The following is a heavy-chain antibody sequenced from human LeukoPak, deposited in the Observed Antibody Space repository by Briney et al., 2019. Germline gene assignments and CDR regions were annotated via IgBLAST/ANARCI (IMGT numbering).Heavy chain of an antibody. V-gene: IGHV3-30*18. CDR3: AKTSKYYYDSSGYYDY. CDR1: GFTFSSYG. Sequence: GGSLRLSCAASGFTFSSYGMHWVRQAPGKGLEWVAVISYDGSNKYYADSAKGRFTISRDNSKNTLYLQMNSLRAEDTAVYYCAKTSKYYYDSSGYYDYWGQGTLVTVSS. D-gene: IGHD3-22*01. J-gene: IGHJ4*02. CDR2: ISYDGSNK.